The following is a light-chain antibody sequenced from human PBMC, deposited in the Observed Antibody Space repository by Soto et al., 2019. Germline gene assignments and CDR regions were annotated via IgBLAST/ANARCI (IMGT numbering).Light chain of an antibody. CDR1: QSISSY. Sequence: DIQMTQSPSSLSASVGDRVTITCRASQSISSYLNWYQQKPGKAPKLLIYAASSLQSGVPSRFSGSGSGTDFTLTISSLQPEDFATYYCQQRYSTPWTFGQGTNGEIK. J-gene: IGKJ1*01. V-gene: IGKV1-39*01. CDR2: AAS. CDR3: QQRYSTPWT.